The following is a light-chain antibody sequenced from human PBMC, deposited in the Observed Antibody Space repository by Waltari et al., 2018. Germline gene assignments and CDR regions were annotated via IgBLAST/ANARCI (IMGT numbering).Light chain of an antibody. Sequence: IQMTQSPSSLSASVGDKITITCRATQDIKNHLNWYQQKPGKAPTLLIYDASTLEIGVPSRFSGSRSGTDFAFIISSLQPEDIATYYCQHYDNLIGTFGPGTKVEIK. CDR2: DAS. V-gene: IGKV1-33*01. CDR1: QDIKNH. J-gene: IGKJ3*01. CDR3: QHYDNLIGT.